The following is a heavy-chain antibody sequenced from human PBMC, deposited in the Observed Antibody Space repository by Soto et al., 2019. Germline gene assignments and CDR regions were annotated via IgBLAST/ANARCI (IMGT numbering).Heavy chain of an antibody. J-gene: IGHJ5*02. CDR2: INPHTGSP. CDR3: AKARGVSSAGLNTWFDH. Sequence: QVQLIQSGAEARKPGASVKVSCKASGYTFIGYYLHWIRQAPGQGLEWLGYINPHTGSPTYAQKFKGAVNMTRDTTIRTASMELTSLKPDDTASEYCAKARGVSSAGLNTWFDHWGQGTLVTVSS. D-gene: IGHD2-15*01. V-gene: IGHV1-2*02. CDR1: GYTFIGYY.